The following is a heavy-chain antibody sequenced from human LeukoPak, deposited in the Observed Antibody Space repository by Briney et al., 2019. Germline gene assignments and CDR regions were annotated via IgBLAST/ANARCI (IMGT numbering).Heavy chain of an antibody. J-gene: IGHJ6*02. CDR3: ARSFRYYYGSGSYYYYGMDV. Sequence: SETLSLTCTVSGGSISSYYWSWIRQPPGKGLEWIGYIYYSGSTNHYPSLKSRVTISVDTSKNQFSLKLSSVTAADTAVYYCARSFRYYYGSGSYYYYGMDVWGQGTTVTVSS. CDR1: GGSISSYY. D-gene: IGHD3-10*01. CDR2: IYYSGST. V-gene: IGHV4-59*01.